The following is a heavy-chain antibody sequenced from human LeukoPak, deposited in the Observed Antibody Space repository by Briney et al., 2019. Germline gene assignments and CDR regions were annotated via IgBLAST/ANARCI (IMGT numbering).Heavy chain of an antibody. Sequence: RSQTLSPSCALSDGPLKSFYWSWIRQPPGKGLEWVGYIYCSGSTNYNPSLKSRVSISVATSKNQFSLKLSSVTAADTAVYYCARAPLCLFNYYYMDVWGKGTTVTISS. CDR1: DGPLKSFY. CDR3: ARAPLCLFNYYYMDV. CDR2: IYCSGST. V-gene: IGHV4-59*01. J-gene: IGHJ6*03. D-gene: IGHD5/OR15-5a*01.